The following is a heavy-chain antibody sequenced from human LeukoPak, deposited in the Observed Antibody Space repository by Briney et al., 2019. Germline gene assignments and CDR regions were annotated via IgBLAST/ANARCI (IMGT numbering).Heavy chain of an antibody. CDR2: INHSGST. CDR1: GGSFSGYY. Sequence: PSETLSLTCAVYGGSFSGYYWSWIRQPPGKGLEWIGEINHSGSTNYNPSLKSRVTISVDTSKNQFSLKLSSVTAADTAVYYCARRAPQYYYDSSGSTKGGLDYWGQGTLVTVSS. J-gene: IGHJ4*02. CDR3: ARRAPQYYYDSSGSTKGGLDY. V-gene: IGHV4-34*01. D-gene: IGHD3-22*01.